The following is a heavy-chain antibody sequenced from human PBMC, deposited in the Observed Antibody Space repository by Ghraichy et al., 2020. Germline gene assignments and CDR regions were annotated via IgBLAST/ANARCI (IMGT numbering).Heavy chain of an antibody. D-gene: IGHD3-10*01. CDR1: GFTFSSYW. CDR3: ARSRITMVRGVIR. CDR2: IKQDGSEK. J-gene: IGHJ4*02. Sequence: GESLNISCAASGFTFSSYWMSWVRQAPGKGLEWVANIKQDGSEKYYVDSVKGRFTISRDNAKNSLYLQMNSLRAEDTAVYYCARSRITMVRGVIRWGQGTLVTVSS. V-gene: IGHV3-7*01.